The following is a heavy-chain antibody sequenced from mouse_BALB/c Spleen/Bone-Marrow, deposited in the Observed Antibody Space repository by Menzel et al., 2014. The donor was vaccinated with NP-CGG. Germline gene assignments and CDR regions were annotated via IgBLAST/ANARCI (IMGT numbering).Heavy chain of an antibody. CDR1: GYAFTSYN. D-gene: IGHD2-14*01. CDR3: ARSGYGDY. J-gene: IGHJ2*01. Sequence: VQLKDSGPELVKPGTSVKVSCKASGYAFTSYNIYWVKQSHGKSLEWIGYFDPYNGGTDYNQKFKGKATLTVDKSSSTAYMHLNSLTSEDSAVYYYARSGYGDYWGQGTTLTVSS. CDR2: FDPYNGGT. V-gene: IGHV1S135*01.